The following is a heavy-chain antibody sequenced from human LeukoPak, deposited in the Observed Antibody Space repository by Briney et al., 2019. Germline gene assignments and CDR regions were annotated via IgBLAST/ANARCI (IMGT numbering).Heavy chain of an antibody. J-gene: IGHJ4*02. CDR1: GYTFTGYY. CDR3: ATSALREVRGVIKY. V-gene: IGHV1-2*02. D-gene: IGHD3-10*01. CDR2: INPNSGGT. Sequence: ASVKVCCKASGYTFTGYYMHWVRQAPGQGLEWMGWINPNSGGTNYAQKFQGRVTMTRDTSISTAYMELSRLRSDDTAVYYCATSALREVRGVIKYWGQGTLVTVSS.